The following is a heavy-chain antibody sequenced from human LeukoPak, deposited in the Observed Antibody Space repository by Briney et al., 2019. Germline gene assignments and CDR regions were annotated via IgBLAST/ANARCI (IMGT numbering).Heavy chain of an antibody. CDR1: AGSISSGSYY. V-gene: IGHV4-61*02. CDR2: IYTSGST. Sequence: PSQTLSLTCTVSAGSISSGSYYWSWIRQPAGKRLEWIGRIYTSGSTNYNPSLKSRVTISVDTSKNQFSLKLSSVTAADTAVYYCARDRTIFGVVDALDIWGQGTMVTVSS. D-gene: IGHD3-3*01. CDR3: ARDRTIFGVVDALDI. J-gene: IGHJ3*02.